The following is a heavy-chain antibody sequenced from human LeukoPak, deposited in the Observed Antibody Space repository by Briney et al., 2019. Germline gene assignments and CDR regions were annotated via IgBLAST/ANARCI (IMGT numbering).Heavy chain of an antibody. D-gene: IGHD5-18*01. J-gene: IGHJ4*02. V-gene: IGHV3-30-3*01. CDR1: GFTFSSYA. CDR2: ISYDGSNK. Sequence: GGSLRLSCAASGFTFSSYAMHWVRQAPGEGLEWVAVISYDGSNKYYADSVKGRFTISRDNAKNTLYLQMNSLGAEDTAVYYCETAGQYRFDYWGQGTLVTVSS. CDR3: ETAGQYRFDY.